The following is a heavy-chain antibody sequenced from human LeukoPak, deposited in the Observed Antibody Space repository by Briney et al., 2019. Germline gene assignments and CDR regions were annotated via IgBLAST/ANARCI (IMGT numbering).Heavy chain of an antibody. D-gene: IGHD3-22*01. J-gene: IGHJ4*02. Sequence: SETLCLTCTVSGGSVSGGSYYWSWIRQPPGKGLEWIGYIYYSGTTNYNPSLKSRVTISVDTSKNQFSLKLSSVTAADTAVYYCARWVFSSGYYFDFWGQGTLVTASS. CDR3: ARWVFSSGYYFDF. CDR1: GGSVSGGSYY. V-gene: IGHV4-61*01. CDR2: IYYSGTT.